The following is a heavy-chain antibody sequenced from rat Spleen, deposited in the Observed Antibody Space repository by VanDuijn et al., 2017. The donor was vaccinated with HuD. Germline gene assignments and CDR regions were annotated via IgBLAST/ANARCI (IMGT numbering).Heavy chain of an antibody. CDR2: LNSAGTT. J-gene: IGHJ4*01. V-gene: IGHV3-3*01. D-gene: IGHD1-10*01. CDR1: AYSIISSYR. CDR3: ARSRYNNYVMDA. Sequence: VQLLESGPGLVKPSQSLSLTCSVTAYSIISSYRWNWIRKFPGNKLEWMGHLNSAGTTNYNPSLKSRISITRDTSKNQFFLQVNSVSTEDTDTYYCARSRYNNYVMDAWGQGASVTVSA.